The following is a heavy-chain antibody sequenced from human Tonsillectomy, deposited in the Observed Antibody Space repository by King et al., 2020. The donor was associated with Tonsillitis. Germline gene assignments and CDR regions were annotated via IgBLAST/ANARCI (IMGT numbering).Heavy chain of an antibody. CDR3: ASTLVVPAAKGFQD. CDR1: GGSISSSSYY. Sequence: QLQESGPGLVKPSETLSLTCTVSGGSISSSSYYWGWIRQPPGKGLEWIGSIYYSGSTFYNPSLKSRVTISVDTSKNQFSRKRGSVTAADTAVYYCASTLVVPAAKGFQDWGQGTLVTVSS. CDR2: IYYSGST. D-gene: IGHD2-2*01. V-gene: IGHV4-39*01. J-gene: IGHJ1*01.